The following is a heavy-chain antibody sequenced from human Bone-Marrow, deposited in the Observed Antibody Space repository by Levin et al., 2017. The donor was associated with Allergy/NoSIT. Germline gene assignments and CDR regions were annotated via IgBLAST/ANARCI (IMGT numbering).Heavy chain of an antibody. D-gene: IGHD2-15*01. Sequence: PGGSLRLSCVASGFSFNSYWMHWVRQAPGKGLEWVANMKQDGSEKYYAGSVKGRFAISRDNTENSVYLQMNSLSAEDTAVYYCAWSSCYSCRFDLWGQGILVTVSS. J-gene: IGHJ5*02. CDR1: GFSFNSYW. CDR3: AWSSCYSCRFDL. V-gene: IGHV3-7*01. CDR2: MKQDGSEK.